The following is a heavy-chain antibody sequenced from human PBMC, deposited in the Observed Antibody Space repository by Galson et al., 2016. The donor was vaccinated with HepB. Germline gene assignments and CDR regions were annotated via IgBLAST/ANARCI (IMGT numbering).Heavy chain of an antibody. Sequence: SLRLSCAASGFTFSSYAMSWVRQAPGRGLHWVSTVRGGGESTYYADSVRGRFAISADYSKNTLFLQMNSLRGDDTAVYYCAKGREYGSGTPMPNDACDTWGQGTPVTVSS. J-gene: IGHJ3*02. V-gene: IGHV3-23*01. CDR3: AKGREYGSGTPMPNDACDT. CDR2: VRGGGEST. CDR1: GFTFSSYA. D-gene: IGHD3-10*01.